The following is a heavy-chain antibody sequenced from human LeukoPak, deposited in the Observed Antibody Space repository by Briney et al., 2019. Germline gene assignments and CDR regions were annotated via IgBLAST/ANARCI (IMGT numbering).Heavy chain of an antibody. J-gene: IGHJ6*03. Sequence: SVKVSCKASGGTFSSYAISWVRQAPGQGLEWMGGIIPIFGTANYAQKFQGRVTITTDESTSTAYMELSSLRSEDTAVYYCARGREAVVVVPAASSYYYYMDVWGKGTTVTVSS. CDR3: ARGREAVVVVPAASSYYYYMDV. V-gene: IGHV1-69*05. D-gene: IGHD2-2*01. CDR2: IIPIFGTA. CDR1: GGTFSSYA.